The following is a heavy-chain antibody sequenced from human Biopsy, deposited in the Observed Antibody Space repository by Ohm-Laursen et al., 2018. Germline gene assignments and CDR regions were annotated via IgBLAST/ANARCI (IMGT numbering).Heavy chain of an antibody. D-gene: IGHD6-25*01. J-gene: IGHJ4*02. CDR1: GYKFTSYG. Sequence: SSVKVSCKVSGYKFTSYGMGWVRQAPGQGFEWMGRISGYNGNTNYAQKFQGRITMTIDAATSTGYMDLRSLKSDDTAVYYCARIAAAGWDDYWGQGTLVTVSS. CDR3: ARIAAAGWDDY. V-gene: IGHV1-18*01. CDR2: ISGYNGNT.